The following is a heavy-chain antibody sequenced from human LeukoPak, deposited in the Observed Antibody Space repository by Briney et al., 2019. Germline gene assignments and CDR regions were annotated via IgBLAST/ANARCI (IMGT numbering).Heavy chain of an antibody. CDR2: INWNGGST. V-gene: IGHV3-43*02. CDR3: AKDSSDIVVVVAATEYFQH. CDR1: GFTFDDYG. Sequence: GGSLRLFCATSGFTFDDYGMMRVRQAPGKGLESVSGINWNGGSTYYADSVKGRFTISRDNSKNSLYLQMNSLRTEDTALYYCAKDSSDIVVVVAATEYFQHWGQGTLVTVSS. D-gene: IGHD2-15*01. J-gene: IGHJ1*01.